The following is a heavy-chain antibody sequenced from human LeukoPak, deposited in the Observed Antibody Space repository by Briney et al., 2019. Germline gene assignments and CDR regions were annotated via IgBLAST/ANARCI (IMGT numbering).Heavy chain of an antibody. J-gene: IGHJ3*02. CDR2: ISSGGSTI. D-gene: IGHD4-17*01. CDR3: ARSAVTLDAFDI. CDR1: GFTFSDYY. V-gene: IGHV3-11*01. Sequence: GGSLRLSCAASGFTFSDYYMSWIRQAPGKGLEWISYISSGGSTIYYADSVRGQFTISRDNAKKSLYLQMNSLRAEDTAVYYCARSAVTLDAFDIWGQGTMVTVSS.